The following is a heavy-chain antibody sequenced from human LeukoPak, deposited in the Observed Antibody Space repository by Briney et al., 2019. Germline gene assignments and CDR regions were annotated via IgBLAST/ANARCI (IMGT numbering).Heavy chain of an antibody. CDR1: GGSFSTYY. J-gene: IGHJ4*02. CDR3: ARGWGTHGFDF. D-gene: IGHD2-8*01. Sequence: PSETLSLTCAVYGGSFSTYYWTWVRQSPGKGLEWIGDINHSADTNYNPSLKSRVSISMDASKNQFSLKLNSVTAAGTAVYYCARGWGTHGFDFWGLGTPVTVT. CDR2: INHSADT. V-gene: IGHV4-34*01.